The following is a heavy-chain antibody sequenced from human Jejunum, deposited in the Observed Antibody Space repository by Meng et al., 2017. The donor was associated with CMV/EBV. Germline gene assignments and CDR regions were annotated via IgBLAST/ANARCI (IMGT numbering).Heavy chain of an antibody. V-gene: IGHV3-53*01. CDR3: AKKYSGSFDY. CDR2: FYSGNTT. D-gene: IGHD1-26*01. J-gene: IGHJ4*02. Sequence: SSSASEFSVGPHTLTWVRQAPGKGLEWVSAFYSGNTTYYAASVKGRFTISRDNSKNTLYLQMNSLRAEDTAVYYCAKKYSGSFDYWGQGTLVTVSS. CDR1: EFSVGPHT.